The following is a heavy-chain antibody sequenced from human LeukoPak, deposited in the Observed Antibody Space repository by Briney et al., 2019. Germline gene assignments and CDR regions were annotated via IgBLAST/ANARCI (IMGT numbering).Heavy chain of an antibody. D-gene: IGHD3-10*01. CDR3: ARGYGSVLDY. Sequence: PGGSLRLSCAASGFNFGSYSMHWVRQAPGKGLEWVAVISYDGNNKYYADSVKGRFTISRDNSKNTLYLQMNSLRAEDTAVYYCARGYGSVLDYWGQGTQVTVSS. J-gene: IGHJ4*02. V-gene: IGHV3-30-3*01. CDR1: GFNFGSYS. CDR2: ISYDGNNK.